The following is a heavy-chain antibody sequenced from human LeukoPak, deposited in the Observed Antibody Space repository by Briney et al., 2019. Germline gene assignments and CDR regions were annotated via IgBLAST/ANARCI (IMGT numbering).Heavy chain of an antibody. CDR3: ARGTSMPAATNRVVDY. Sequence: GGSLRLSCAGSGFTFSSYWMSWVRQAPGKGLEWVANINQDGSEKHCVDSVKGRFTTSRDNAKNSLYLQMNSLSADDTAIYYCARGTSMPAATNRVVDYWGQGTLVTVSS. J-gene: IGHJ4*02. V-gene: IGHV3-7*01. CDR2: INQDGSEK. D-gene: IGHD6-13*01. CDR1: GFTFSSYW.